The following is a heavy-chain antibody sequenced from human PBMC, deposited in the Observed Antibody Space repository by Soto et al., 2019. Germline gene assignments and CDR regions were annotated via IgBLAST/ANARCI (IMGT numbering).Heavy chain of an antibody. CDR3: ARAFLAATRETDAFDI. CDR2: ISSSSSYI. J-gene: IGHJ3*02. Sequence: GGSLRLSCAASGFTFSSYSMNWVRQAPGKGLEWVSSISSSSSYIYYADSVKGRFTISRDNAKNSLYLQMNSLIAEDTAVYYCARAFLAATRETDAFDIWGQGTMVTVSS. V-gene: IGHV3-21*01. D-gene: IGHD2-15*01. CDR1: GFTFSSYS.